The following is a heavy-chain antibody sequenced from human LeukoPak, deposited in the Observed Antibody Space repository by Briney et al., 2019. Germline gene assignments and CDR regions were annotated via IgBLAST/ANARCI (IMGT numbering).Heavy chain of an antibody. CDR2: ISSSSSYR. J-gene: IGHJ4*02. D-gene: IGHD2/OR15-2a*01. Sequence: GGSRSLSCAASGFTFSSYSMNWVRQAPGEGLGWVSSISSSSSYRYYADSEKGRFTISRDNAKNSLYLQMNSLRAEHTAVYYCARDHQFEYLPAYYFDYWGQGTLVTVSS. V-gene: IGHV3-21*01. CDR1: GFTFSSYS. CDR3: ARDHQFEYLPAYYFDY.